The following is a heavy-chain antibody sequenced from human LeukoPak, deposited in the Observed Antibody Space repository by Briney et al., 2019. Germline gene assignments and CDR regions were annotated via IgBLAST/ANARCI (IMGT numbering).Heavy chain of an antibody. J-gene: IGHJ5*02. CDR2: ISHDGIDK. CDR1: GFTFSTYA. Sequence: GRSLRLSCAASGFTFSTYAIHWVRQAPGKGLEWVAVISHDGIDKYYSDSVKGRFTVSRDNSKNTLYLQMNSLRLEDTAVYYCARDPEHTWGQGTLVTVSS. V-gene: IGHV3-30*04. CDR3: ARDPEHT.